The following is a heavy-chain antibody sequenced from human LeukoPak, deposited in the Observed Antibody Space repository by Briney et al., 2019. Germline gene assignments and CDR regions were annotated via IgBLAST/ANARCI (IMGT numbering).Heavy chain of an antibody. D-gene: IGHD2-21*02. J-gene: IGHJ3*02. CDR2: IASSAFTI. CDR1: GFTFSNYE. V-gene: IGHV3-48*03. CDR3: VQGVVTRSFDI. Sequence: PGGSLRLFCVASGFTFSNYEMYWVRQAPGKGLEWVSYIASSAFTIYYADSMKGRFTISRDNANNSLYLQMNSLRVEDTAVYYCVQGVVTRSFDIWGQGTMVTVSS.